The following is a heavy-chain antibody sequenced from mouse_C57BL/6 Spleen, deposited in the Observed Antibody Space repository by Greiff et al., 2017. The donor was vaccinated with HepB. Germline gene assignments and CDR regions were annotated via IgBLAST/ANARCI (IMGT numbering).Heavy chain of an antibody. V-gene: IGHV1-69*01. CDR3: ARFYGNYEAMDY. CDR2: IDPSDSYT. CDR1: GYTFTSYW. J-gene: IGHJ4*01. D-gene: IGHD2-1*01. Sequence: QVQLQQPGAELVMPGASVKLSCKASGYTFTSYWMHWVKQRPGQGLEWIGEIDPSDSYTNYNQKFKGKSTLTVDKSSSTAYMQLSSLTSEDSAVYYCARFYGNYEAMDYWGQGTSVTVSS.